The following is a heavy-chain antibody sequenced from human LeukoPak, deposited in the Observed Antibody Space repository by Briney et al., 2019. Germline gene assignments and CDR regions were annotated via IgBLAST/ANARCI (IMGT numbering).Heavy chain of an antibody. J-gene: IGHJ4*02. CDR3: ARDLSTGGASDY. V-gene: IGHV3-21*01. CDR2: ISSSSTYI. D-gene: IGHD3-16*01. Sequence: GGSERLFCGPCGLTFSRYHVSWVRQAPGGGLEWVSTISSSSTYIYYADSVKGRITISRDNAKNSLSLQMNSLRAEDTAVYYCARDLSTGGASDYWGQGTLVTVSS. CDR1: GLTFSRYH.